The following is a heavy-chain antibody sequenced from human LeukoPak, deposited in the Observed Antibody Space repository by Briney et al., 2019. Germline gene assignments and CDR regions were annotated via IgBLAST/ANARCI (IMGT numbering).Heavy chain of an antibody. CDR1: GDSISSSSSY. D-gene: IGHD2-2*01. J-gene: IGHJ4*02. V-gene: IGHV4-39*01. CDR3: ARLVGGYCSSTSCSHPDY. CDR2: IYYSGST. Sequence: PSETLSLTCTVSGDSISSSSSYWGWIRQPPGKGLEWIGSIYYSGSTYYNPSLKSRVTISVDTSKNQFSLKLSSVTAADTAVYYCARLVGGYCSSTSCSHPDYWGQGTLVTVSS.